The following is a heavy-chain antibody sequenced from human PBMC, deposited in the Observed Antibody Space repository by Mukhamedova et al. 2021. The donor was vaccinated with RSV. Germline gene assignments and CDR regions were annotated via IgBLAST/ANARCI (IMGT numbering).Heavy chain of an antibody. V-gene: IGHV3-21*01. D-gene: IGHD1-26*01. Sequence: SAHIFYADSVQGRFTISRDDAQNSLYLQMNSLRAEDTAVYYCARGETVGATPGFDHXXQGTLVTVSS. CDR3: ARGETVGATPGFDH. CDR2: SAHI. J-gene: IGHJ4*02.